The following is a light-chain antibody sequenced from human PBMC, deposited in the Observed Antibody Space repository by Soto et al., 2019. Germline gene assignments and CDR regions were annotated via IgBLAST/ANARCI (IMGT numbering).Light chain of an antibody. Sequence: DIVMTQAPDSLAASLGAIVAINCKSSRNLLSNDKNYLAWYQQKPGQPPKLLIYWASTRESGVPVRFSGSGSVTDFTLTNRSLQAADAAVYYCQQYYTTPRTFGQGTKVEI. CDR2: WAS. CDR3: QQYYTTPRT. V-gene: IGKV4-1*01. J-gene: IGKJ2*01. CDR1: RNLLSNDKNY.